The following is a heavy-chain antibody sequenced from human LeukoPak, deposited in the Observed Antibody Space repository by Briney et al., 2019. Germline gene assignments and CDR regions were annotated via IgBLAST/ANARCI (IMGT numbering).Heavy chain of an antibody. V-gene: IGHV4-34*01. CDR3: ARHRRGDPDAYDI. Sequence: SETLSLTCAVYGGSFSGYYWSWIRQPPGKGLEWIGEINHSGSTNYNPSLKSRVTISVDTSKNQFSLKLSSVTAADTAVYYCARHRRGDPDAYDIWGQGTKVTVSS. CDR1: GGSFSGYY. CDR2: INHSGST. J-gene: IGHJ3*02. D-gene: IGHD4-17*01.